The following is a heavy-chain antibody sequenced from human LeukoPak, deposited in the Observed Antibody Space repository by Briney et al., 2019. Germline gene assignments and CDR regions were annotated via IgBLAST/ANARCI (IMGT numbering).Heavy chain of an antibody. V-gene: IGHV4-30-4*01. CDR1: GGSISSGDYY. CDR2: MYYSGST. D-gene: IGHD3-22*01. Sequence: PSETLSLTCTVSGGSISSGDYYWSWIRQPAGKGLEWTAYMYYSGSTYYNPSLKSRVTMSADTSKNQLSLKLSSVTAADTAVYYCARPYYYDSRIDPWGQGILVTVSS. CDR3: ARPYYYDSRIDP. J-gene: IGHJ5*02.